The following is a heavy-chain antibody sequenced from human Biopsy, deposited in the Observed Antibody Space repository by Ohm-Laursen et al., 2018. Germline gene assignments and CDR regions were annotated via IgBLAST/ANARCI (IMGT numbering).Heavy chain of an antibody. V-gene: IGHV3-30*18. Sequence: SLRLSCAASGFGMYAMHWVRQPPGKGLEWLAVVAYDGSNKYYAESVKGRFTISRDRSGDTVHLQMNSLRYEDTALYYCAKDGGQWLGGAFDIWGHGTMVSVSS. CDR1: GFGMYA. D-gene: IGHD6-19*01. CDR3: AKDGGQWLGGAFDI. CDR2: VAYDGSNK. J-gene: IGHJ3*02.